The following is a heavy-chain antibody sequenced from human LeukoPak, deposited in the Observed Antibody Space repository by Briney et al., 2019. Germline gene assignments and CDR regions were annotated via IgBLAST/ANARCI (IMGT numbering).Heavy chain of an antibody. V-gene: IGHV3-7*03. CDR2: IKQDGSEK. CDR3: VKALGAHGTGMDV. J-gene: IGHJ6*04. Sequence: GGSLTLSCAASGFTFSSYWMSWVRQAPGKGLEWVANIKQDGSEKYYVDSVKGRFTISRDNAKNSLYLQMNSLRLEDKALYYCVKALGAHGTGMDVWGKGTTVTVSS. D-gene: IGHD1-26*01. CDR1: GFTFSSYW.